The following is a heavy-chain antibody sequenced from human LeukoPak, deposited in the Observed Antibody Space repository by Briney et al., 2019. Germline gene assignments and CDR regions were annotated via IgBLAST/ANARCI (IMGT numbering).Heavy chain of an antibody. D-gene: IGHD3-22*01. CDR3: ARDGVYYYDSSGYYYGPY. CDR2: INSDGSST. V-gene: IGHV3-74*01. J-gene: IGHJ4*02. Sequence: PPGGSLRLSCAASGFTFSSYWMHWVRQAPGKGLVWVLRINSDGSSTSYADSVKGRFTISRDNAKNTLYLQMNSLRAEDTAVYYCARDGVYYYDSSGYYYGPYWGQGTLVTVSS. CDR1: GFTFSSYW.